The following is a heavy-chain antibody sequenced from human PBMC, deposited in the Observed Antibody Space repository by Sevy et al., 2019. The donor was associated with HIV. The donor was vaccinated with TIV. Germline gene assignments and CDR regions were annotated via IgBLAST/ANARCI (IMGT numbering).Heavy chain of an antibody. CDR2: IRYDGSNK. J-gene: IGHJ6*02. CDR3: AKVRHCSSGRCHSSAADRAFYYSYYGVDV. V-gene: IGHV3-30*02. Sequence: GVSLRLSCAASGFIFRNYAMHWVRQAPGQGLEWLAFIRYDGSNKQYEDSVKGRFTISRDNSKNTLYLQMNSLRAEDTAVYYCAKVRHCSSGRCHSSAADRAFYYSYYGVDVWGQGTTVTVSS. D-gene: IGHD3-22*01. CDR1: GFIFRNYA.